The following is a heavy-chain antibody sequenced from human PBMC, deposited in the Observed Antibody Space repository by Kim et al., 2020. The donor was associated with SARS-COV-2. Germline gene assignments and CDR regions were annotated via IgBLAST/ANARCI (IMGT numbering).Heavy chain of an antibody. V-gene: IGHV3-30*18. J-gene: IGHJ4*02. CDR1: GFTFSSYG. D-gene: IGHD2-15*01. CDR2: ISYDGSNK. CDR3: ANSPLGCSGGSCQT. Sequence: GGSLRLSCAASGFTFSSYGMHWVRQAPGKGLEWVAVISYDGSNKYYADSVKGRFTISRDNSKNTLYLQMNSLRAEDTAVYYCANSPLGCSGGSCQTWGQGTLVTVSS.